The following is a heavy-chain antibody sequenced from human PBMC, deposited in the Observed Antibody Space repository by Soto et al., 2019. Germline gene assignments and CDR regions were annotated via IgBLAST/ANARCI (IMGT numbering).Heavy chain of an antibody. J-gene: IGHJ4*01. CDR2: IKRDSTEK. V-gene: IGHV3-7*01. CDR1: GFTFGSYW. Sequence: EVQLVESGGGLVQPGGSLRLSCAASGFTFGSYWMSWVRQVPGKGLEWLGTIKRDSTEKKYVASVKGRFTMSRDNAQNSLYLQMDSLRAEDTAVYYCGRDSGYGSGGSVNHYLDYWGHGTLVTVSS. D-gene: IGHD3-10*01. CDR3: GRDSGYGSGGSVNHYLDY.